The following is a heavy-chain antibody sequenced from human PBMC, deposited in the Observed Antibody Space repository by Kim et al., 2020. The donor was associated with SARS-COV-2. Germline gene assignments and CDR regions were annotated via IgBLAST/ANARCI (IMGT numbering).Heavy chain of an antibody. CDR3: TGDLVGPTGMAY. Sequence: GGSLRLSRGASGVTFSDRYMDWVRQAPGKGLEWVGRSGDKADGYTAQYAASVKGRFTISRDDSKNLLYLQMNSLKTEDTAVYYCTGDLVGPTGMAYWGQGALVTVSS. CDR2: SGDKADGYTA. CDR1: GVTFSDRY. D-gene: IGHD1-26*01. V-gene: IGHV3-72*01. J-gene: IGHJ4*02.